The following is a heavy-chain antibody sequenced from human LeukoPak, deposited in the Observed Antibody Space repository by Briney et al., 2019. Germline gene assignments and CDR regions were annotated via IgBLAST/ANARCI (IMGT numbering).Heavy chain of an antibody. CDR3: AKGIAAAGHYYYYGMDV. CDR1: GFTFDDYA. V-gene: IGHV3-9*01. CDR2: ISWNSGSI. J-gene: IGHJ6*02. Sequence: GRSLRLSYAASGFTFDDYAMHWVRQAPGKGLEWVSGISWNSGSIGYADSVKGRFTISRDNAKNSLYLQMNSLRAEDTALYYCAKGIAAAGHYYYYGMDVWGQGTTVTVSS. D-gene: IGHD6-13*01.